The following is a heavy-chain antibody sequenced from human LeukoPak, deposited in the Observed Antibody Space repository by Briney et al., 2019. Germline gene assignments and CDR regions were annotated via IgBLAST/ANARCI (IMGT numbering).Heavy chain of an antibody. CDR3: VRGFTGRIFDD. CDR1: GFTFGDYY. D-gene: IGHD2-8*02. CDR2: SRSKANGYRT. Sequence: GGSLRLSCAASGFTFGDYYMDWVRQAPGKGLEWVGRSRSKANGYRTDYAASVKGRFTISRDDSKNSVYLQMNSLKTEDTAVYFCVRGFTGRIFDDWGQGTLATVSS. V-gene: IGHV3-72*01. J-gene: IGHJ4*02.